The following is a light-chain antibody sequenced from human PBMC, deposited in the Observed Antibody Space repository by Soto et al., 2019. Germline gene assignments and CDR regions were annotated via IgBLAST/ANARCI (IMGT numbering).Light chain of an antibody. V-gene: IGKV3-15*01. CDR1: QSVSSI. J-gene: IGKJ1*01. CDR3: QQYNDWPRT. Sequence: EIVMTQSPATLSVAPGERATLSCRASQSVSSILAWYQQKPGQAPRLLIYGASTRATGVPARFSGSGSGTEFTLTISSLQSEDFVVYYCQQYNDWPRTFGQGTKVEI. CDR2: GAS.